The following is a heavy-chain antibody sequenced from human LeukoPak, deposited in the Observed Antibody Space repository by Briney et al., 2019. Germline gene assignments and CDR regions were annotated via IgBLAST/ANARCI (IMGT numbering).Heavy chain of an antibody. J-gene: IGHJ6*02. Sequence: GGSLRLSCAASGFTFSSYEMNWVRQAPGKGLEWVSYISSSGSTIYYADSVKGRFTISRDNAKNSLYLQMNSLRAVDTAVYYCARDQYDFWSGYYGMDVWSQGTTVTVSS. CDR3: ARDQYDFWSGYYGMDV. CDR2: ISSSGSTI. CDR1: GFTFSSYE. D-gene: IGHD3-3*01. V-gene: IGHV3-48*03.